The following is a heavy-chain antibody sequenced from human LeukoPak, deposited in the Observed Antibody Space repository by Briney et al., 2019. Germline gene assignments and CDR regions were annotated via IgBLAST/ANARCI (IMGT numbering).Heavy chain of an antibody. CDR3: ATRTPNYYDSSGPRGYYYYGMDV. CDR2: INPSGGST. D-gene: IGHD3-22*01. Sequence: ASVKVSCKASGYTFTSYYMHWVRQAPGQGLEWMGIINPSGGSTSYAQKFQGRVTMTRDTSTSTVYMELSSLRSEDTAVYYCATRTPNYYDSSGPRGYYYYGMDVWGQGTTVTVSS. J-gene: IGHJ6*02. CDR1: GYTFTSYY. V-gene: IGHV1-46*01.